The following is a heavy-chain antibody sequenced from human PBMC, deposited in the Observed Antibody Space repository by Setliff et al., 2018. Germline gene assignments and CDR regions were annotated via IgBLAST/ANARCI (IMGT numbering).Heavy chain of an antibody. J-gene: IGHJ6*03. Sequence: SETLSLTCAVYGGSFSDYHWSWIRQTPGKGLEWIGKINHSGSSIYNPSLKSRVTISVHTSKTQFSLTLSSMTAADTAVYYCARGGGYNSASYQGGYYYMDVWGRGTTVTAP. D-gene: IGHD6-19*01. CDR3: ARGGGYNSASYQGGYYYMDV. CDR1: GGSFSDYH. V-gene: IGHV4-34*01. CDR2: INHSGSS.